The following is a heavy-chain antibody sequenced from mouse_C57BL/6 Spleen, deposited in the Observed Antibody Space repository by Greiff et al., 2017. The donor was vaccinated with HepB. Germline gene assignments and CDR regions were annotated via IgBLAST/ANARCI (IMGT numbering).Heavy chain of an antibody. Sequence: VQLQQSGPELVKPGASVKISCKASGFAFSSSWMNWVKQRPGKGLEWIGRIYPGDGDTNYNGKFKGKATLTADKSSSTAYRQLSSLASEDSAVYFCARWGYDYENDSWGQGTTLTVSS. CDR3: ARWGYDYENDS. D-gene: IGHD2-4*01. CDR1: GFAFSSSW. J-gene: IGHJ2*01. V-gene: IGHV1-82*01. CDR2: IYPGDGDT.